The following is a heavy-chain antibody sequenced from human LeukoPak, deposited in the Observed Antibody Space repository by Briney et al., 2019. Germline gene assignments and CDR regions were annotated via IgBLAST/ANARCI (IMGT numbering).Heavy chain of an antibody. Sequence: SETLSLTCTVSGGSISSYYWNWIRQPPGKGLEWIGYMYYSGSTNYNPSLKSRVTISVDTSKNQFSLKLSSVTAADTAVYYCARGHSGRGGLDPWGQGTLVTVSS. D-gene: IGHD3-16*01. V-gene: IGHV4-59*01. J-gene: IGHJ5*02. CDR2: MYYSGST. CDR1: GGSISSYY. CDR3: ARGHSGRGGLDP.